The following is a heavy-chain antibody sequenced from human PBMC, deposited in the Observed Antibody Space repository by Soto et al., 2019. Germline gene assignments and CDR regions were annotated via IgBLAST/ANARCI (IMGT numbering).Heavy chain of an antibody. V-gene: IGHV1-58*01. J-gene: IGHJ6*02. Sequence: SVKVSCKASGFTFTSSAVPWVRQARGQRLEWIGWIVVGSGNTNYAQKFQERVTITRDMSTSTAYMELSSLRSEDTAVYYCAAAYSGSYYYYYGMDVWGQGTTVTVSS. CDR2: IVVGSGNT. D-gene: IGHD1-26*01. CDR3: AAAYSGSYYYYYGMDV. CDR1: GFTFTSSA.